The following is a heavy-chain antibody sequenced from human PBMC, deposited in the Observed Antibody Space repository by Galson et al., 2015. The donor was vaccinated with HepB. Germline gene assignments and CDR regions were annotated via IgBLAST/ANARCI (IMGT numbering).Heavy chain of an antibody. Sequence: SLRLSCAASGFTFSSYEMNWVRQAPGKGLEWVSYISSSGSTIYYADSVKGRFTISRDNAKNSLYLQMNSLRAEDTAVYYCARVGDGIWGFDYWGQGTLVTVSS. D-gene: IGHD3-10*01. CDR2: ISSSGSTI. J-gene: IGHJ4*02. CDR1: GFTFSSYE. CDR3: ARVGDGIWGFDY. V-gene: IGHV3-48*03.